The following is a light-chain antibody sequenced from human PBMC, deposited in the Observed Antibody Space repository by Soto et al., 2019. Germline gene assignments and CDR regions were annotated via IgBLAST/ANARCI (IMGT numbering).Light chain of an antibody. CDR1: TSNIGSNT. Sequence: QSVLTQPPSASGTPGQRVTISCSGSTSNIGSNTVNWYQQLPGTTPKLLIHINSQRPSGVPDRFSGSKSGTSASLAISGLQSEDEADYYCAAWDDSLNVYVFGTGTQLTVL. CDR2: INS. V-gene: IGLV1-44*01. J-gene: IGLJ1*01. CDR3: AAWDDSLNVYV.